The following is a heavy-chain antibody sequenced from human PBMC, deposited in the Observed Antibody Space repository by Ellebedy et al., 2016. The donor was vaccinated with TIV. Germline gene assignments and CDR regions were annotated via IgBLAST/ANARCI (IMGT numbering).Heavy chain of an antibody. D-gene: IGHD6-13*01. CDR1: GGSISSYY. CDR3: ARGPRSIAAAYYYGMDV. V-gene: IGHV4-59*01. Sequence: MPGGSLRLSCTVSGGSISSYYWSWIRQPPGKGLEWIGYIYYSGSTNYNPSLKSRVTISVDTSKNQFSLKLSSVTAADTAVYYCARGPRSIAAAYYYGMDVWGQGTTVTVSS. J-gene: IGHJ6*02. CDR2: IYYSGST.